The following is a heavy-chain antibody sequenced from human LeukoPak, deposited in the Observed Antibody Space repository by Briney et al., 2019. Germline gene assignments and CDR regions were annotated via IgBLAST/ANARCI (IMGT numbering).Heavy chain of an antibody. CDR1: GFTFSTDW. J-gene: IGHJ5*02. V-gene: IGHV3-74*01. D-gene: IGHD1-26*01. CDR2: INTDGSTT. Sequence: PGGSLRLSCAASGFTFSTDWMHWVRQAPGKGLVWVSRINTDGSTTSYADSVKGRFTISRDNAKNTLYLQMNSLRAEDTAVYYCARPSGSYPWFDPWGQGTLVTVSS. CDR3: ARPSGSYPWFDP.